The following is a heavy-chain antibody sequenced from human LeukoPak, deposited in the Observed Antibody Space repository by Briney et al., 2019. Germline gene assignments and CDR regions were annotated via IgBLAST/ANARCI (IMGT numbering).Heavy chain of an antibody. CDR2: VYHTGST. Sequence: SETLSLTCAVSGYSISSGYYWVWIRQPPGKGLEWIGSVYHTGSTYYHPSLKSRVTISLDTSKNQFSLRLTSVTAADTALYYCASHYYASSGSLSDSWGRGSLVTAYS. D-gene: IGHD3-22*01. J-gene: IGHJ4*02. CDR3: ASHYYASSGSLSDS. V-gene: IGHV4-38-2*01. CDR1: GYSISSGYY.